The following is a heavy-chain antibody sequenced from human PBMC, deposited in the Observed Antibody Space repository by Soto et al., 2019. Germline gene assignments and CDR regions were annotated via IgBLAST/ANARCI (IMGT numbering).Heavy chain of an antibody. D-gene: IGHD1-1*01. Sequence: PGESLKISCKGSGYSFTSYWLSWVRQMTGKGLEWMGRIDPSDSYTNYSPSFQGHVTISADKSISTAYLQWSSLKASDTAMYYCARSREPRYGMDVWGQGTTVTVSS. CDR2: IDPSDSYT. CDR3: ARSREPRYGMDV. V-gene: IGHV5-10-1*01. CDR1: GYSFTSYW. J-gene: IGHJ6*02.